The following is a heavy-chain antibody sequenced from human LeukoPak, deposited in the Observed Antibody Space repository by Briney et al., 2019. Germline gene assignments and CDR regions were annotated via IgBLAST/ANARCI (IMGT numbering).Heavy chain of an antibody. CDR3: AKDIRWTTVVTGAFDI. V-gene: IGHV3-7*03. CDR1: GFTFSSYW. CDR2: IKQDGSEK. J-gene: IGHJ3*02. Sequence: PGGSLRLSCAASGFTFSSYWMSWVRQAPGKGLEWVANIKQDGSEKYYVDSVKGRFTISRDNAKNSLYLQMNSLRAEDTALYYCAKDIRWTTVVTGAFDIWGQGTMVTVSS. D-gene: IGHD4-23*01.